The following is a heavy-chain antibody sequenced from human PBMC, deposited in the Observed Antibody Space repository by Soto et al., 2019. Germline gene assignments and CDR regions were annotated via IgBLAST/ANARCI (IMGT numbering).Heavy chain of an antibody. J-gene: IGHJ6*02. CDR2: ISSSSSYI. Sequence: EVQLVESGGGLVKPGGSLRLSCAASGFTFSSYSMNWVRQAPGKGLEWVSSISSSSSYIYYADSVKGRFTISRDNAKNLLYLQMDSLRAEDTAVYYCAREESSGWPNYYYYGMDVWGQGTTVTVSS. CDR3: AREESSGWPNYYYYGMDV. V-gene: IGHV3-21*01. D-gene: IGHD6-19*01. CDR1: GFTFSSYS.